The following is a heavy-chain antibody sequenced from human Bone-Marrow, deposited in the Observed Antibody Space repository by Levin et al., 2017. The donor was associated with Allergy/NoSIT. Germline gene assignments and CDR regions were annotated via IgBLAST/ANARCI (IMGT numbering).Heavy chain of an antibody. V-gene: IGHV3-23*01. CDR1: GFIFSNHV. J-gene: IGHJ4*02. Sequence: GGSLRLSCEASGFIFSNHVMGWVRQAPEKGLEWVSLVSNGGDSTYYADSVRGRFTISRDNSENTLFLQMNNLRVEDTATYYCAARPGPDIFYVFDYWGQGTLVTVSS. CDR2: VSNGGDST. CDR3: AARPGPDIFYVFDY. D-gene: IGHD3-16*01.